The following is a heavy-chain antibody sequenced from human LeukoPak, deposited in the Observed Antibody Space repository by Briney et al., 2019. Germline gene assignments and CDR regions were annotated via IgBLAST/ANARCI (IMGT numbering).Heavy chain of an antibody. J-gene: IGHJ4*02. CDR1: GDSVSSSSYY. CDR2: IYHSGST. V-gene: IGHV4-39*02. Sequence: SETLSLACSVSGDSVSSSSYYWGWIRQPPGKGLEDIGCIYHSGSTFNNPSLESRVTITVDTSENHFSLKLSSVTAADTAVYYCARLKGYYIDFWGQGTLVTVSS. CDR3: ARLKGYYIDF.